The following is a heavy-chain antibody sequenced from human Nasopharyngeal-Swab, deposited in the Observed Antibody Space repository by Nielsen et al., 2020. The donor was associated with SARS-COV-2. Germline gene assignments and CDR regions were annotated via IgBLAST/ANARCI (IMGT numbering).Heavy chain of an antibody. D-gene: IGHD3-10*01. CDR2: ISHDGGT. V-gene: IGHV4-61*08. CDR3: ARDRGDLRKYNCDS. Sequence: SETLSLTCSVSGGSVSSAGYYWNWIRQPPGRALEWLGYISHDGGTNYNPSLMGRVIMSVGTSKNQFSLRLTSVTTADTAVYYCARDRGDLRKYNCDSWGQGTLVTVSS. J-gene: IGHJ4*02. CDR1: GGSVSSAGYY.